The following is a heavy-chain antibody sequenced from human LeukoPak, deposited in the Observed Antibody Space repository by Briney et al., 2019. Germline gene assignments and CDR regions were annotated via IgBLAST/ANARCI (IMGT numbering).Heavy chain of an antibody. CDR1: GGSISSGGYS. CDR3: AREVAGAGWFDP. Sequence: PSETLSLTCAVSGGSISSGGYSWSWIRQPPGKGLEWIGYIYHSGSNYYNPSLKSRVTISVDRSKNQFSLTLGSVTAADAGVYFCAREVAGAGWFDPWGQGTLVTVSS. J-gene: IGHJ5*02. V-gene: IGHV4-30-2*01. D-gene: IGHD6-19*01. CDR2: IYHSGSN.